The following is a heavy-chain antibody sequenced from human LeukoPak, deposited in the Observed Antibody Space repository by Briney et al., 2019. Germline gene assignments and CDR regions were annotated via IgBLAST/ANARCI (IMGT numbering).Heavy chain of an antibody. CDR2: ISSSSSYI. V-gene: IGHV3-21*01. Sequence: GGSLRLSCAASGFTFNTHSMNWVRQAPGKGLEWVSSISSSSSYIYYADSVKGRFTISRDNGKNSLYLQMNGLRAEDTAVYYCVRTPSADWYFDLWGHGTLVTVSS. CDR3: VRTPSADWYFDL. CDR1: GFTFNTHS. J-gene: IGHJ2*01.